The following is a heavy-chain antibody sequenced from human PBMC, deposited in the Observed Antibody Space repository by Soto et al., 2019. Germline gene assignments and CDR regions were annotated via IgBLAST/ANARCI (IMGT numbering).Heavy chain of an antibody. J-gene: IGHJ4*02. CDR2: IYYSGST. D-gene: IGHD3-22*01. CDR3: ARTRYDSSGYYPYYFDY. V-gene: IGHV4-59*01. Sequence: PSETLSLTCTVSGRSISSYYWSWIRQPPGKGLEWIGYIYYSGSTNYNPSLKSRVTISVDTSKNQFSLKLSSVTAADTAVYYCARTRYDSSGYYPYYFDYWGQGTLVTVSS. CDR1: GRSISSYY.